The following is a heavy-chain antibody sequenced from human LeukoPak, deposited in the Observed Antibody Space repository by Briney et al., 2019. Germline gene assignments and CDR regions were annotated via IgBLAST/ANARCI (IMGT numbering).Heavy chain of an antibody. CDR2: IYYSVGT. Sequence: SETLSLTSTLPLDSIIIYYWSCIRQPPGKRLEWICYIYYSVGTNYNPSLQTRVIISVGTSKKQFPLKLISVTAADTAVYYCARDHGYSYGYYYGMDVWGQGTTVTVSS. D-gene: IGHD5-18*01. CDR3: ARDHGYSYGYYYGMDV. V-gene: IGHV4-59*01. J-gene: IGHJ6*02. CDR1: LDSIIIYY.